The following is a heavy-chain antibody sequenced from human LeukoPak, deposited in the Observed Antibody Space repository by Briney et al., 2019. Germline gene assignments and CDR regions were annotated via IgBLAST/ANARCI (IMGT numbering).Heavy chain of an antibody. CDR3: ARKIGSSGAFDI. D-gene: IGHD1-26*01. Sequence: SQTLSLTCAVSGGPISSTNWWSWVRQPPGKGLEWIGETYHSGSTNYNPSLRSRITISVDKAKDQFSLRLSPVTAADTAVYYCARKIGSSGAFDIWGQGTMVTVSS. J-gene: IGHJ3*02. V-gene: IGHV4-4*02. CDR1: GGPISSTNW. CDR2: TYHSGST.